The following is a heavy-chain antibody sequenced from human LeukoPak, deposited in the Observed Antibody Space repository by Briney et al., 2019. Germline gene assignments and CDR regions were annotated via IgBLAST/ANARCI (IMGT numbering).Heavy chain of an antibody. V-gene: IGHV1-18*01. CDR3: ARGIQLWLRSYYYYMDV. Sequence: ASVKVSCKASGYTFTSYGISWVRQAPGQGLEWMGWISAYNGNTNYAQKLQGRVTMTRDTSISTAYMELSRLRSDDTAVYYCARGIQLWLRSYYYYMDVWGKGTTVTVSS. CDR1: GYTFTSYG. J-gene: IGHJ6*03. CDR2: ISAYNGNT. D-gene: IGHD5-18*01.